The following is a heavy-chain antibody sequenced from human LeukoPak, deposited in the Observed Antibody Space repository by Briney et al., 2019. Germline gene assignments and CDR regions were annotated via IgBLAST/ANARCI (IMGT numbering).Heavy chain of an antibody. Sequence: GGSLRLSYAASGFTFSSYAMSWVRQAPGKGLEWVSAISGSGGSTYYADSVKGRFTISRDNSKNTLYLQMNSLRAEDTAVYYCAKDGLRALGANLYYFDYWGQGTLVTVSS. CDR2: ISGSGGST. CDR3: AKDGLRALGANLYYFDY. D-gene: IGHD5-12*01. V-gene: IGHV3-23*01. CDR1: GFTFSSYA. J-gene: IGHJ4*02.